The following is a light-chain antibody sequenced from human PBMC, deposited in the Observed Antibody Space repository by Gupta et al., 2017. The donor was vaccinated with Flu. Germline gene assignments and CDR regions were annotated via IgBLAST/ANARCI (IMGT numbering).Light chain of an antibody. CDR1: QSVSSK. CDR2: DAS. J-gene: IGKJ5*01. V-gene: IGKV3-15*01. CDR3: QQYSDWPPIT. Sequence: EIVMTHSPDTLSVSLGERATLSCRASQSVSSKLAWYQQKPGQAPRLLIYDASTRATGIPARFSGSGSGAEFTLTISSLQSEDFAVYYCQQYSDWPPITFGQGTRLEIK.